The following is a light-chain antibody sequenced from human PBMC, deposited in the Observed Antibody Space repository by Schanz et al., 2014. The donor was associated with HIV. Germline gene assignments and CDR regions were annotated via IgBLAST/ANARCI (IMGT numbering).Light chain of an antibody. V-gene: IGLV6-57*04. CDR1: SGSIASDS. Sequence: NFMLTQPHSVSESPGKTVAISCTRSSGSIASDSVQWYQQRPGSGPIVLILDNDQRASGVPDRFSGSIDRSSNSASLTISGLQTEDEADYFCHSCDGFSLGVFGGGTKLTVL. CDR2: DND. CDR3: HSCDGFSLGV. J-gene: IGLJ3*02.